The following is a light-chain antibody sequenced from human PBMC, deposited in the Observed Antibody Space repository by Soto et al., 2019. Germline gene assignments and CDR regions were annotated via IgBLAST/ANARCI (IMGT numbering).Light chain of an antibody. CDR1: SGHSSYA. V-gene: IGLV4-69*01. J-gene: IGLJ3*02. CDR3: QTWGAGIRV. CDR2: LNSDGTH. Sequence: QSVLTQSPSASASLGASVKLTCTLSSGHSSYAIAWHQQQPEKGPRYLMKLNSDGTHNKGDGIPDRFSGSSSGAERYLTISSLRSEDEADYYCQTWGAGIRVFGGGTTLTVL.